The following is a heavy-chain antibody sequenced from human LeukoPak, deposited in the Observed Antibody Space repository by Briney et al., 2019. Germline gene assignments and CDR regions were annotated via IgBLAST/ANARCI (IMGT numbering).Heavy chain of an antibody. J-gene: IGHJ3*02. CDR3: ARADDLDAFDI. V-gene: IGHV3-30*04. CDR1: GFTFSNHA. CDR2: ISDDGSTK. Sequence: GRSLRLSCVTSGFTFSNHAMHWVRQGPGKGLEWVAVISDDGSTKFYADSVKGRFTISRDNSKNTLFLQINSLRPEDTAVYYCARADDLDAFDIWGQGTLVAVSS.